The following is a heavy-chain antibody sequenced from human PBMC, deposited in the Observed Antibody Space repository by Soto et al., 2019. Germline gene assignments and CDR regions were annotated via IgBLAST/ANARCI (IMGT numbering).Heavy chain of an antibody. V-gene: IGHV4-59*01. D-gene: IGHD3-10*01. Sequence: QVQLQELGPGLVKPSETLSLTCTVSGGPISSYYWSWIRQPPGKGLEWIGYVYYSARPNYKPSLTYNPYLKRRLTISLDTTNNQHSMRLSSLSCADTALYYCATGRVVYGSEYWGQGTLVTVSS. CDR2: VYYSARP. CDR3: ATGRVVYGSEY. J-gene: IGHJ4*02. CDR1: GGPISSYY.